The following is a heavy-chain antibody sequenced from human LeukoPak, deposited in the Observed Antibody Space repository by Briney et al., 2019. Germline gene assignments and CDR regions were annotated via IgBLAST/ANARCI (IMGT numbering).Heavy chain of an antibody. Sequence: GGSLRLSCAASGFTFSSYSMNWVRQAPGKGLEWVSYISSSSSTIYYADSVKGRFTISRDNAKNSLYLQMNSLRAEDTAVYYCARKNYDFWSGLYYYYMDVWGKGTTVTVSS. J-gene: IGHJ6*03. CDR1: GFTFSSYS. D-gene: IGHD3-3*01. CDR3: ARKNYDFWSGLYYYYMDV. V-gene: IGHV3-48*01. CDR2: ISSSSSTI.